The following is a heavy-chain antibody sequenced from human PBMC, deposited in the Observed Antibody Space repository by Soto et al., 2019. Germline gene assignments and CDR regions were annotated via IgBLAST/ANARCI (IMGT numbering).Heavy chain of an antibody. CDR2: ISYDGSNK. CDR1: GFTFSSYW. V-gene: IGHV3-30-3*01. CDR3: AESSVAGKHMALYGMDV. Sequence: PGGSLRLSCAASGFTFSSYWMSWVRQAPGKGLEWVAVISYDGSNKYYADSVKGRFTISRDNSKNTLYLQMNSLRAEDTAVYYCAESSVAGKHMALYGMDVWGQGNTVTVSS. J-gene: IGHJ6*02. D-gene: IGHD6-19*01.